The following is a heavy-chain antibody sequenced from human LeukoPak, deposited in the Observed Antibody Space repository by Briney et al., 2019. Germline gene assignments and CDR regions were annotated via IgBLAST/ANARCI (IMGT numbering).Heavy chain of an antibody. CDR1: GLTFSSHP. J-gene: IGHJ2*01. CDR2: ISSNGLIT. CDR3: VARRGVSDWYFDL. V-gene: IGHV3-64*01. Sequence: PGGSLRLSCEASGLTFSSHPMHWVRQAPGKGLEYVSTISSNGLITYYANSVKGRFTISRDNSKNTLYLQMGSLRAEDMAVYYCVARRGVSDWYFDLWGRGTLVTVSS. D-gene: IGHD3-10*01.